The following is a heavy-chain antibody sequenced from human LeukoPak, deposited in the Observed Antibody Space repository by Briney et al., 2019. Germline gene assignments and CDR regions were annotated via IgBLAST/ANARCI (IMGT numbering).Heavy chain of an antibody. D-gene: IGHD3-9*01. V-gene: IGHV3-23*01. CDR1: GFTFSSYA. J-gene: IGHJ3*02. Sequence: GGSLRLSCAASGFTFSSYAMSWVRQAPGKGLEWVSAISGSGGSTYYADSVKGRFTISRDNSKNTLCLQMNSLRAEDTAVYYCANLLRYFDWLQDAFDIWGQGTMVTVSS. CDR2: ISGSGGST. CDR3: ANLLRYFDWLQDAFDI.